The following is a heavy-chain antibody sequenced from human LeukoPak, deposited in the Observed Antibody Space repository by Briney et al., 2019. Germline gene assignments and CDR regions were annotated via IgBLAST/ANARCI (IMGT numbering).Heavy chain of an antibody. J-gene: IGHJ4*02. CDR1: GFTFSSCS. CDR3: ATSPTAMVTDY. V-gene: IGHV3-21*01. Sequence: GGSLRLSCAASGFTFSSCSMNWVRQAPGKGLEWVSSISSSSSYIYYADSVKGRFTISRDNAKNSLYLQMNSLRAEDTAVYYCATSPTAMVTDYWGQGTLVTVSS. D-gene: IGHD5-18*01. CDR2: ISSSSSYI.